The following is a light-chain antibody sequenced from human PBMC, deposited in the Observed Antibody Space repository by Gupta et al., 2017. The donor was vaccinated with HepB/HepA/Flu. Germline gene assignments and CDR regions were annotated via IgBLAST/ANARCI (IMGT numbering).Light chain of an antibody. Sequence: EIVMTQSPATLSVSPGERATLSCRASQSVSSNLAWYQQKPGQAPRLLIYGASTRATGIPARFSGSGSGTDFPLTISSLQSEDFAVYYCQRYNNWPPATFGGGTKVEIK. CDR1: QSVSSN. J-gene: IGKJ4*01. CDR2: GAS. CDR3: QRYNNWPPAT. V-gene: IGKV3-15*01.